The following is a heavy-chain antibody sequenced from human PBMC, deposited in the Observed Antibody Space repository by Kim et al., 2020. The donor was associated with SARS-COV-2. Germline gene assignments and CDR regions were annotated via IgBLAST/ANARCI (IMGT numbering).Heavy chain of an antibody. CDR3: ARASNYYDY. D-gene: IGHD2-2*01. J-gene: IGHJ4*02. Sequence: STNYNPSLKSRVTISVDTSKNQFSLKLSSVTAADTAVYYCARASNYYDYWGQGTLVTVSS. V-gene: IGHV4-34*01. CDR2: ST.